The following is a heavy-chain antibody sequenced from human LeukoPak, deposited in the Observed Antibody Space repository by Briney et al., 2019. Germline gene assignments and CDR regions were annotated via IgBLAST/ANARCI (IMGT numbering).Heavy chain of an antibody. CDR3: AGTIASRGSEY. J-gene: IGHJ4*02. V-gene: IGHV3-74*01. D-gene: IGHD6-6*01. CDR2: LPPDELDI. Sequence: GGSLRLSCAASGFTFTNHWMHWVRQAPGMGLVWVSRLPPDELDIIYADSVKGRLTVSRDNSKHTVYLQINNLRAEDTAVYYCAGTIASRGSEYWGQGALVTVSS. CDR1: GFTFTNHW.